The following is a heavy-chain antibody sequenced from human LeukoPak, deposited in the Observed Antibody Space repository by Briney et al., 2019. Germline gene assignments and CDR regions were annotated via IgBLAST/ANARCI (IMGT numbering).Heavy chain of an antibody. D-gene: IGHD3-22*01. J-gene: IGHJ3*01. V-gene: IGHV4-59*11. CDR3: ARLLDNDISGDPDTFDV. CDR2: VSYTGGT. CDR1: GFSLSGHY. Sequence: SETLTLTCTVSGFSLSGHYRSWIRQPPGKRLEWIGYVSYTGGTKYNPSLQSRVTISIDTSKSQFSLKLTSVTSADTAVYSCARLLDNDISGDPDTFDVWGQGTTVIVSS.